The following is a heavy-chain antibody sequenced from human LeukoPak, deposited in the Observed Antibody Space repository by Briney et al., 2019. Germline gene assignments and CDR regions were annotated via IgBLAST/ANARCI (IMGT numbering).Heavy chain of an antibody. CDR1: GGSFSGYY. V-gene: IGHV4-34*01. Sequence: PSETLSLTCAVYGGSFSGYYWSWIRQPPGKGLEWIGDINHSGSTNYNPSLKSRVTISVDTSKNQFSLKLSSVTAADTAVYYCARVEYSSSLGYYGMDVWGQGTTVTVSS. CDR2: INHSGST. CDR3: ARVEYSSSLGYYGMDV. J-gene: IGHJ6*02. D-gene: IGHD6-6*01.